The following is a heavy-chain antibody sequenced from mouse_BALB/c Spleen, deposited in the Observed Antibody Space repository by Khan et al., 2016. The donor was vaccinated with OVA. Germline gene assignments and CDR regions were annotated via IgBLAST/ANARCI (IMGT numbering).Heavy chain of an antibody. D-gene: IGHD1-1*01. CDR2: IDPANGNT. Sequence: VQLQQSGAELVKPGASVKLSCTASGFNIKDTYIHWVKQRPEQGLEWIGRIDPANGNTKYDAKLQGKATIKADTSSHTDYLQLSRLPSEDTAVYYCVRFFSHLYGSGWFAYWGQGTLVTVSA. CDR3: VRFFSHLYGSGWFAY. CDR1: GFNIKDTY. V-gene: IGHV14-3*02. J-gene: IGHJ3*01.